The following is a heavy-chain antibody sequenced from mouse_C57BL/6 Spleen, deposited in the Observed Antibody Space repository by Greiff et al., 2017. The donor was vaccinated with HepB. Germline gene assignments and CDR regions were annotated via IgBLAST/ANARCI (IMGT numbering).Heavy chain of an antibody. J-gene: IGHJ2*01. Sequence: QVQLKESGAELVKPGASVKLSCKASGYTFTEYTIHWVKQRSGQGLEWIGWFYPGSGSIKYNEKFKDKATLTADKSSSTVYMELSRLTSEDSAVYFCARHEDRAYYGQGEYFDYWGQGTTLTVSS. D-gene: IGHD1-2*01. CDR1: GYTFTEYT. CDR3: ARHEDRAYYGQGEYFDY. V-gene: IGHV1-62-2*01. CDR2: FYPGSGSI.